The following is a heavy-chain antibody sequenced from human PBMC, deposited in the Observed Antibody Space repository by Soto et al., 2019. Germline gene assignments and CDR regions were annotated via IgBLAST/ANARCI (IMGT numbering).Heavy chain of an antibody. CDR2: ISGSGGST. V-gene: IGHV3-23*01. Sequence: EVQLLESGGGLVQPGGSLRLSCAASGFTFSSYAMSWVRQAPGKGLEWVSAISGSGGSTYYADSVKGRFTISRDNSKNTLSLQMNSLRAEDTAVYYCATDPWYKGLYFAYWGQGTLVTVSS. CDR3: ATDPWYKGLYFAY. D-gene: IGHD1-20*01. J-gene: IGHJ4*02. CDR1: GFTFSSYA.